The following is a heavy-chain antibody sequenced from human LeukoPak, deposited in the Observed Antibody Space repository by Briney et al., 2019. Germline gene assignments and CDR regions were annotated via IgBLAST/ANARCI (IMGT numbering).Heavy chain of an antibody. D-gene: IGHD3-10*01. V-gene: IGHV3-33*06. CDR2: IWYDGSNK. J-gene: IGHJ4*02. CDR1: GFTFSSYG. CDR3: AKDPNYGSGSYYGY. Sequence: PGRSLRLSCAASGFTFSSYGMHWVRQAPGKGLEWVAVIWYDGSNKYYADSVKGRFTISRDNSKNTLYQQMNSLRAEDTAVYYCAKDPNYGSGSYYGYWGQGTLVTVSS.